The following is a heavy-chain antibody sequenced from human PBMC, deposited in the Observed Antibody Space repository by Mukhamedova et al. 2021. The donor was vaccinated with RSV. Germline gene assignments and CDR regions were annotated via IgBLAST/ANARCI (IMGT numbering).Heavy chain of an antibody. CDR2: IYSSGST. J-gene: IGHJ4*02. Sequence: GVEWIGRIYSSGSTTYNPSLKSRVTMSVDPSKNQFSLKLTSVTAADTAVYYCARGTTGSYYPSYFAYWGQGSLVTVSS. D-gene: IGHD1-26*01. V-gene: IGHV4-4*07. CDR3: ARGTTGSYYPSYFAY.